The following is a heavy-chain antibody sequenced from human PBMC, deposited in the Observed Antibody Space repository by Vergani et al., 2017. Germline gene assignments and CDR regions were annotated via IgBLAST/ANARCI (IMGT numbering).Heavy chain of an antibody. CDR2: IYYSGST. CDR1: GGSISSGDYY. J-gene: IGHJ6*02. CDR3: VRDNCGGDCYDYYYGMDV. Sequence: QVQLQESGPGLVKPSQTLSLTCTVSGGSISSGDYYWSWIRQPPGKGLEWIGYIYYSGSTYYNPSLKSRVTISVDTSKNQFSLKLSSVTAADTAVYYCVRDNCGGDCYDYYYGMDVWGQGTTVTVSS. D-gene: IGHD2-21*02. V-gene: IGHV4-30-4*08.